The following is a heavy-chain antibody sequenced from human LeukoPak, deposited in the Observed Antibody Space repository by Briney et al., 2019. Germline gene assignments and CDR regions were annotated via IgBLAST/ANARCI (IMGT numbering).Heavy chain of an antibody. CDR2: INHSGRT. J-gene: IGHJ3*02. V-gene: IGHV4-34*01. Sequence: SETLSLTCAVYGGSFSGYYWNWIRQPPGKGLEWIREINHSGRTNYNPSLKSRVTISVDTSKNQFSLKLSSVTAADTAVYYCARDLVAVGGRSFDIWGQGTMVTVSS. D-gene: IGHD3-16*01. CDR1: GGSFSGYY. CDR3: ARDLVAVGGRSFDI.